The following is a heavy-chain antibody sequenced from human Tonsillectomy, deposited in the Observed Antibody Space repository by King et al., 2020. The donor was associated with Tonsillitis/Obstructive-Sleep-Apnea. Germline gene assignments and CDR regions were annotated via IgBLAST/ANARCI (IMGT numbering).Heavy chain of an antibody. CDR2: INHSGST. V-gene: IGHV4-34*01. Sequence: VQLQQWGAGLLKPSETLSLTCAVYGGSFSGYYWNWIRPHPGKGPEWNGEINHSGSTNYNPSLKSRVTIAVDTSTNQFSLKLSSVTAADTAVYYCVCRYYYYGMDVWGQGTTVTVSS. CDR1: GGSFSGYY. J-gene: IGHJ6*02. CDR3: VCRYYYYGMDV.